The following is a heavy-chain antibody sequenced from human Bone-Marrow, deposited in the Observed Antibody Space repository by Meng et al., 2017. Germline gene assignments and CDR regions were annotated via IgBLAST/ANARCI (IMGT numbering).Heavy chain of an antibody. Sequence: SETLSLTCAISGDSVSSNNAAWNWIRQSPSRGLEWLGRTYYRSKWFNDYAVSVKSRISINPDTSKNHFSLQLNSVTPEDTAVYYCARGSGFAYWGQGTLVTVSS. CDR3: ARGSGFAY. V-gene: IGHV6-1*01. CDR1: GDSVSSNNAA. CDR2: TYYRSKWFN. J-gene: IGHJ4*02. D-gene: IGHD3-10*01.